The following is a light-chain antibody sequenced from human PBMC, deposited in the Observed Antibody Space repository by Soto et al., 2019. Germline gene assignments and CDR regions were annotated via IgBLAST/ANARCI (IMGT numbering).Light chain of an antibody. CDR3: QQTYTRVYT. CDR2: GAS. V-gene: IGKV1-39*01. CDR1: QSIRSY. Sequence: DIQMTQSPSSLSASVGDRVTITCRASQSIRSYLNWYQQKPGKAPKVLIYGASTLQSGVPARFSGSGSGTDFTLAISSLQPEDFAVYYCQQTYTRVYTFGQGTKLEIK. J-gene: IGKJ2*01.